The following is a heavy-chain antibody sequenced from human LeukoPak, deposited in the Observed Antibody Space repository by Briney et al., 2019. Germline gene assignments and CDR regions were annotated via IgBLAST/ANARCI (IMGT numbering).Heavy chain of an antibody. J-gene: IGHJ4*02. CDR2: INSDGSST. Sequence: GGSLRLSYAASGFTFSSYWMHWVRQAPGKGLVWVSRINSDGSSTSYADSVKGRFTISRDNAKNTLYLQMNSLRAEDTAVYYCARVKRDYYGSGSYTTLDYWGQGTLVTVSS. CDR1: GFTFSSYW. V-gene: IGHV3-74*01. D-gene: IGHD3-10*01. CDR3: ARVKRDYYGSGSYTTLDY.